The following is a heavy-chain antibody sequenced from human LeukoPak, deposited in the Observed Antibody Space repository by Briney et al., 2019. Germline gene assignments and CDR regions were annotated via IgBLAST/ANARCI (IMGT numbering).Heavy chain of an antibody. D-gene: IGHD4-11*01. J-gene: IGHJ4*02. CDR1: GYTFTGYY. CDR2: INPNSGGT. Sequence: GAPVKVSCKASGYTFTGYYIHWVRQAPGQGLEWMGWINPNSGGTNSAQKFQGRVTMTRDTSISTAYMELRRLRSDDTAVYYCARDLSDSDYLRKGLDYWGQGTLVTVSS. V-gene: IGHV1-2*02. CDR3: ARDLSDSDYLRKGLDY.